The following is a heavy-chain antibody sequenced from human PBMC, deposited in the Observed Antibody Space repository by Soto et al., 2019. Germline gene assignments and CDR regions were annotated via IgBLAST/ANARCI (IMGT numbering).Heavy chain of an antibody. CDR1: GGTFSSYA. Sequence: QVQLVQSGAEVKKPGSSVKVSCKASGGTFSSYAISWVRQAPGQGLEWMGGIIPIFGTANYAQKFQGRVTITADKSTSTAYKELSSLRSEDTAVYYCARDTRDIVVVPAAITYYYYGMDVWGQGTTVTVSS. CDR3: ARDTRDIVVVPAAITYYYYGMDV. V-gene: IGHV1-69*06. D-gene: IGHD2-2*01. CDR2: IIPIFGTA. J-gene: IGHJ6*02.